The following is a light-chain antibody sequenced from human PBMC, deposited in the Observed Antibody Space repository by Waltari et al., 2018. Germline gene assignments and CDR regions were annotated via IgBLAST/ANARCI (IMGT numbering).Light chain of an antibody. CDR2: EVS. J-gene: IGLJ3*02. CDR1: NSDVGGYNY. Sequence: QSALTQPASVSGSPGQSITISCTGTNSDVGGYNYVSWYQQHPGKVPKLMIYEVSNRPSGISNRFSGSKSGNTASLTISGLQTEDEADYYCSSYTSSITLVFGGGTKLTVL. V-gene: IGLV2-14*01. CDR3: SSYTSSITLV.